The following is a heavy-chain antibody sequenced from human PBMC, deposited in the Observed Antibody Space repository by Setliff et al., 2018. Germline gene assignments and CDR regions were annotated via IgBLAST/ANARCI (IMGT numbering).Heavy chain of an antibody. CDR3: ARLGGSSTSGGFYYFYYYMDV. D-gene: IGHD2-2*01. V-gene: IGHV4-39*01. CDR2: IHYSGST. J-gene: IGHJ6*03. Sequence: PSETLSLTCSVSGGSISSSTDYWGWIRQPPGKGLEWIGNIHYSGSTYYNPSLKSRLTIYVDTSKRQFSLSLSSVTAADTAVYYCARLGGSSTSGGFYYFYYYMDVWGKGTTVTVSS. CDR1: GGSISSSTDY.